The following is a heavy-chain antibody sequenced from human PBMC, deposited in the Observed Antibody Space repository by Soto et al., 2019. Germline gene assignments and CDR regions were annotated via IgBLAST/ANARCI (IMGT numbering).Heavy chain of an antibody. Sequence: SETLSLTCTVSGGSITYINNHYCSWFRQPPGKGLEWIGYIYYSGSTNYNPSLKSRVTISVDTSKNQFSLKLSSVTAADTAVYYCARHHDSWGQGTLVTVSS. CDR2: IYYSGST. J-gene: IGHJ4*02. CDR3: ARHHDS. V-gene: IGHV4-59*08. CDR1: GGSITYINNHY.